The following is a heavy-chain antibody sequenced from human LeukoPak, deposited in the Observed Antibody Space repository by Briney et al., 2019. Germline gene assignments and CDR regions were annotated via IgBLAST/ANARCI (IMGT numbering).Heavy chain of an antibody. CDR1: GFTFSSYA. CDR3: ANLGAKDSPYYDFWSGYLF. Sequence: PGGSLRLSCAASGFTFSSYAMSWVRQAPGKGLEWVSAISGSGGSTYYADSAKGRFTISRDNSKNTLYLQMNSLRAEDTAVYYCANLGAKDSPYYDFWSGYLFWGQGTLVTVSS. V-gene: IGHV3-23*01. D-gene: IGHD3-3*01. J-gene: IGHJ4*02. CDR2: ISGSGGST.